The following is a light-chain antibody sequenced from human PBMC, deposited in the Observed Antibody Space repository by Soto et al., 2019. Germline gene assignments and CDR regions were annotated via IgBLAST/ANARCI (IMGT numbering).Light chain of an antibody. Sequence: EIVMTQSPATLSVSPGERATLSCRASQSVGSNLAWYQQRPGQAPRLLIDGASTRATGIPARFSGSGSGTEFTLANSSLQSEDSAVYYCQQYNNWPPMYTFGQGTKLEIK. J-gene: IGKJ2*01. CDR1: QSVGSN. V-gene: IGKV3-15*01. CDR2: GAS. CDR3: QQYNNWPPMYT.